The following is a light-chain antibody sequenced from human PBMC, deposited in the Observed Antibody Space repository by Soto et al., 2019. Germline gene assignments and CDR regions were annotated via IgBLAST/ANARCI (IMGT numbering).Light chain of an antibody. J-gene: IGKJ1*01. CDR3: QQYGTSPRT. CDR1: QSIFSNY. CDR2: GAS. Sequence: EVMLTQSPGTLSLSPGERATLSCRASQSIFSNYLAWYQQKSGQAPRLLIYGASNRATGIPDRFSGSGSGTHFTLTLSRLEPEDFAVYYCQQYGTSPRTFGQGTKVEFK. V-gene: IGKV3-20*01.